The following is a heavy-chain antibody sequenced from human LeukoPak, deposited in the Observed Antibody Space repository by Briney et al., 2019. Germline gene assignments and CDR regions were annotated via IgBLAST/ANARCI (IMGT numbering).Heavy chain of an antibody. Sequence: GSLRLSCAASGFTFSNCWMHWVRQAPGKGLEWVSRIESDGSRPRYADSVKGRFTISRDNAKNTLYLQMNSLSAEDTAVYYCARDTYYYNSSAFYHYYYGMDVWGQGTTVTVSS. V-gene: IGHV3-74*01. J-gene: IGHJ6*02. D-gene: IGHD3-22*01. CDR1: GFTFSNCW. CDR3: ARDTYYYNSSAFYHYYYGMDV. CDR2: IESDGSRP.